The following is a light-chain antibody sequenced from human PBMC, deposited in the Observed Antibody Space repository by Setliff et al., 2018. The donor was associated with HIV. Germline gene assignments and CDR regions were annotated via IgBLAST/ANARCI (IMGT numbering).Light chain of an antibody. CDR1: NSNIGSNN. J-gene: IGLJ3*02. CDR3: AAWDDSLNGHWV. Sequence: QSVLRQPSSASGTPGQRVTISCSGTNSNIGSNNVYWYQQLPGTAPKLVVYGNNQRPSGAPDRFSGSKSGTSASLAISGLQSQDEADYYCAAWDDSLNGHWVVGGGTKVTVL. CDR2: GNN. V-gene: IGLV1-44*01.